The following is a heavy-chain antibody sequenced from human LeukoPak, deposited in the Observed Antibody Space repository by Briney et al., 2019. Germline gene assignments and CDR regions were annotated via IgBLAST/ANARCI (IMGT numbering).Heavy chain of an antibody. CDR2: IIPIFGTA. Sequence: ASVKVSCKASGGTFSSYAISWVRQAPGQGLEWMGGIIPIFGTANYAQKFQGRVTITADESTSTAYMELSSLRSKDTAVYYCARDQSGYSSSSPYYYYMDVWGKGTTVTVSS. CDR1: GGTFSSYA. D-gene: IGHD6-6*01. V-gene: IGHV1-69*01. J-gene: IGHJ6*03. CDR3: ARDQSGYSSSSPYYYYMDV.